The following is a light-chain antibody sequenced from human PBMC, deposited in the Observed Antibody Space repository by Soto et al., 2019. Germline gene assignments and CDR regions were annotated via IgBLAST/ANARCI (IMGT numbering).Light chain of an antibody. V-gene: IGKV3-15*01. CDR2: GTY. CDR3: QPYNNWPLT. Sequence: EVFMSQSRATRSVSPGEFATHSCRASQGIVDTLAWYQHKPGQTPRLLIYGTYTRATGVPTRFSGSRSGAEFTLTINSLQSEDFAVYYCQPYNNWPLTFGGGTKVDIK. CDR1: QGIVDT. J-gene: IGKJ4*01.